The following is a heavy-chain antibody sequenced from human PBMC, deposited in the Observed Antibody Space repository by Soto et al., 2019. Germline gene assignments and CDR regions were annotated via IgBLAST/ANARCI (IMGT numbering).Heavy chain of an antibody. CDR3: AKDVNLVPRAFDI. D-gene: IGHD2-8*02. V-gene: IGHV3-23*01. CDR2: ISGSGGST. J-gene: IGHJ3*02. Sequence: AGGSLRLSCAVSGFSFSSYSMTWVRQAPGKGLEWVSAISGSGGSTYYADSVKGRFTISRDNSKNTLYLQMNSLRAEDTAVYYCAKDVNLVPRAFDIWGQGTMVTV. CDR1: GFSFSSYS.